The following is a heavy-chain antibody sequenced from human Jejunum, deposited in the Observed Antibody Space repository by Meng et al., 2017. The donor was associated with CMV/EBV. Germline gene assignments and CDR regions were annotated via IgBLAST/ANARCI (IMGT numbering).Heavy chain of an antibody. CDR2: ISHSGSP. CDR1: GASYT. D-gene: IGHD3-10*01. Sequence: GASYTWAWIRQPPGKGLRWIGYISHSGSPNCSPSLKGRVAISIDTSKKRFALKLNSVTAADTAVCWCARPGLVYFGEVRKWFDIWGQGTMVTVSS. V-gene: IGHV4-61*07. J-gene: IGHJ3*02. CDR3: ARPGLVYFGEVRKWFDI.